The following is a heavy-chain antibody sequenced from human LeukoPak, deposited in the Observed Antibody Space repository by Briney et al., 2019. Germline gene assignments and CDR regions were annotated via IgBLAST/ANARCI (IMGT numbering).Heavy chain of an antibody. V-gene: IGHV3-30*14. CDR1: GGSISSSS. CDR3: ARDSYYDSSGYLPDY. CDR2: ISYDGSNK. Sequence: PSETLSLTCTVSGGSISSSSYYWGWIRQAPGKGLEWVAVISYDGSNKYYADSVKGRFTISRDNSKNTLYLQMNSLRAEDTAVYYCARDSYYDSSGYLPDYWGQGTLVTVSS. J-gene: IGHJ4*02. D-gene: IGHD3-22*01.